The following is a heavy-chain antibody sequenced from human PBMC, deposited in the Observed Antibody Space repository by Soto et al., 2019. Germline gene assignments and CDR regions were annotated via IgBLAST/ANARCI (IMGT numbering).Heavy chain of an antibody. D-gene: IGHD6-19*01. V-gene: IGHV3-23*01. J-gene: IGHJ4*02. CDR1: GFTFSSYA. CDR2: ISGTGGST. Sequence: GGSLRLSCAASGFTFSSYAMSWVRQAPGKGLEWVSAISGTGGSTYYADSVKGRFTISRDNSKNTLYLQMNSLRAEDTAVYYCAKGSSGWYFPLDYWGQGTLVTVSS. CDR3: AKGSSGWYFPLDY.